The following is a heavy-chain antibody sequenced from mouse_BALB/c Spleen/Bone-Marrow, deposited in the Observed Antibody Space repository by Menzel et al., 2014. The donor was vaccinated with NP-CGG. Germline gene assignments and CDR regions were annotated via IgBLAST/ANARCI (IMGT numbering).Heavy chain of an antibody. CDR2: ISSGGST. CDR3: ARGDYYGSSFYWYFDV. D-gene: IGHD1-1*01. CDR1: GLTFSSYA. V-gene: IGHV5-6-5*01. Sequence: EVNVVESGGGLVKPGGSLKLSCAASGLTFSSYAMSWVRQTPEKRLEWVASISSGGSTYYPDSVKSRFTISRDNARNILYLQMSSLRSEDTAMYYCARGDYYGSSFYWYFDVWGAGTTVTVSS. J-gene: IGHJ1*01.